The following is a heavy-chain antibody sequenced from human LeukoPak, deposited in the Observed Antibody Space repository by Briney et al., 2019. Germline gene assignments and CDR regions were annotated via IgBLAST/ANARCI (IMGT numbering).Heavy chain of an antibody. CDR1: GYSFTSYW. J-gene: IGHJ4*02. CDR2: IYPGDSDI. CDR3: ARRDGSGWGSFDY. V-gene: IGHV5-51*01. Sequence: GESLKISCKGSGYSFTSYWIVWVRQMPGKGLEWMGIIYPGDSDIRDSPSFQGQVTISADKSTSTAYLQWSTLKASDTAMYYCARRDGSGWGSFDYWGQGTLATVSS. D-gene: IGHD6-19*01.